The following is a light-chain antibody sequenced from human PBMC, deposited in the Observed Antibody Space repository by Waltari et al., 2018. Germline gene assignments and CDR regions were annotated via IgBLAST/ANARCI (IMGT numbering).Light chain of an antibody. J-gene: IGLJ3*02. CDR3: CSFASGSTWV. V-gene: IGLV2-23*01. Sequence: QSALTQPAPVSGSPGQSITIPCTGTSSDLGSYNILSWYQQPPGKAPKVLRYEGSKRPSGVSYRFSGSKSGNTASLTISGLQAEDEADYYCCSFASGSTWVFGGGTKLTVL. CDR2: EGS. CDR1: SSDLGSYNI.